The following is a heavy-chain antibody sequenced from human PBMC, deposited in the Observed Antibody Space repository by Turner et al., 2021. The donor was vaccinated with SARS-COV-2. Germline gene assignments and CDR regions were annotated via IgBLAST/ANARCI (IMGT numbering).Heavy chain of an antibody. Sequence: QVQLVAPAGGLVNPGGSLSLYCSASGLSLRDNYMRWIRQAPGKGLEWVSYISSSGSTIYYADSVKGRFTISRDNAKNSLYLQMNSLRAEDTALYYCARGYYDSSGLLGHGAFDIWGQGTMVTVSS. J-gene: IGHJ3*02. CDR2: ISSSGSTI. CDR3: ARGYYDSSGLLGHGAFDI. V-gene: IGHV3-11*01. CDR1: GLSLRDNY. D-gene: IGHD3-22*01.